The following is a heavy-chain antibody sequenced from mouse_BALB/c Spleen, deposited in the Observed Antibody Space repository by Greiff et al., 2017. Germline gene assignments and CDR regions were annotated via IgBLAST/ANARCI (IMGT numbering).Heavy chain of an antibody. V-gene: IGHV1S56*01. CDR2: IYPGNVNT. CDR1: GYTFTSYY. J-gene: IGHJ4*01. CDR3: AEGAYYGAMDY. Sequence: VHLVESGPELVKPGASVRISCKASGYTFTSYYIHWVKQRPGQGLEWIGWIYPGNVNTKYNEKFKGKATLTADKSSSTAYMQLSSLTSEDSAVYFCAEGAYYGAMDYWGQGTSVTVSS. D-gene: IGHD2-10*01.